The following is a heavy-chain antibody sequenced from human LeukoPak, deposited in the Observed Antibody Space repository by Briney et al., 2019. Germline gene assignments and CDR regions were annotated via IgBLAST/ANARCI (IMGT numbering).Heavy chain of an antibody. D-gene: IGHD4-23*01. V-gene: IGHV4-4*08. CDR1: GLTFSDYY. CDR2: ISTSGST. CDR3: ARADYGGNWYFDY. J-gene: IGHJ4*02. Sequence: NTGGSLRLSCAVAGLTFSDYYMGWIRQAPGKGLEWIGRISTSGSTNYNPSLKSRVTISVDTSKNQFSLKLNSVTAADTAVYYCARADYGGNWYFDYWGQGTLVTVSS.